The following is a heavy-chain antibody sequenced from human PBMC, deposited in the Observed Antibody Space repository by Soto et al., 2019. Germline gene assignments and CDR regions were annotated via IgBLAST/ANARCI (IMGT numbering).Heavy chain of an antibody. V-gene: IGHV3-30*04. J-gene: IGHJ4*01. CDR2: ISYEGSND. CDR1: GFSFGRYS. D-gene: IGHD3-22*01. CDR3: AKDTYYRDRSGYYRIDC. Sequence: GGSLRLSCAASGFSFGRYSMHWVRHAPSKGLEWVAVISYEGSNDNYVDSVKGRFTISRDNSKNPPYLEMNSLRAEDTAVYYCAKDTYYRDRSGYYRIDCWGQGTLVTGSS.